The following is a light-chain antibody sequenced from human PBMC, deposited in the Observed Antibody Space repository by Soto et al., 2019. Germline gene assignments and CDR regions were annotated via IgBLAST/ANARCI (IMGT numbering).Light chain of an antibody. V-gene: IGLV2-14*01. CDR2: DVS. Sequence: QSVLTQPASVSGSTGQSITISCTGTSSDVGYSNYVSWYQQLPGKAPKLMIYDVSDRTSGVSNRFSGSKSGSTASLTISGLQAEDEADYYCSSYTSSSLYVFGTGTKVTVL. CDR3: SSYTSSSLYV. J-gene: IGLJ1*01. CDR1: SSDVGYSNY.